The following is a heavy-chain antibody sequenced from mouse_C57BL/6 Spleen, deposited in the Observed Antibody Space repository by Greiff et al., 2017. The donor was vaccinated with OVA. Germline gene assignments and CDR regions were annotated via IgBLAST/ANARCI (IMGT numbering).Heavy chain of an antibody. J-gene: IGHJ1*03. V-gene: IGHV8-8*01. Sequence: QVTLKECGPGILQPSPTLSLSCSSSGFSLSTFGMGVGWIRQPPGKGLEWMVHICWGDAKYYNPALKRGPTISKDTSKNKVFRKIANVDTADTATDYCARIGDGYYVWYFDVWGTGTTVTVSS. CDR1: GFSLSTFGMG. CDR2: ICWGDAK. CDR3: ARIGDGYYVWYFDV. D-gene: IGHD2-3*01.